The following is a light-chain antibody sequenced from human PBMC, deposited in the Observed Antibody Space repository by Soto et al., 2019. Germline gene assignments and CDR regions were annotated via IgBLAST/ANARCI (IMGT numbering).Light chain of an antibody. J-gene: IGKJ1*01. CDR1: QSISMY. CDR2: KAS. Sequence: DIQMTQSPSTLSASVGDRVTITCRASQSISMYLAWYQQKPGKAPKLLIYKASSLESGVPSRFSGSGSGTEFTLTISSLQPDDFATFYCQQYNSSPWTFGQGTKVEIK. CDR3: QQYNSSPWT. V-gene: IGKV1-5*03.